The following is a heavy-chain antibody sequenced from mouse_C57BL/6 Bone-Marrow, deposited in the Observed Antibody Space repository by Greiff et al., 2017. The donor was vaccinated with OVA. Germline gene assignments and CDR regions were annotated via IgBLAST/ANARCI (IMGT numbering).Heavy chain of an antibody. V-gene: IGHV8-8*01. CDR3: ALYYYGSSPYYAMDY. Sequence: QVTLKESGPGILQPSQTLSLTCSFSGFSLSTFGMGVGWIRQPSGKGLEWLAHIWWDDDKYYNPALKSRLTISKDTSKNQVFLKIANVDTADTATYYCALYYYGSSPYYAMDYWGQGTSVTVSS. D-gene: IGHD1-1*01. CDR1: GFSLSTFGMG. J-gene: IGHJ4*01. CDR2: IWWDDDK.